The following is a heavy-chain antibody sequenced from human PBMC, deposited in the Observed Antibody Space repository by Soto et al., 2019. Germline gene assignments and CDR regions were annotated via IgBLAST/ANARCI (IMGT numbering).Heavy chain of an antibody. CDR1: GYTFISYY. CDR2: INPSGGTT. V-gene: IGHV1-46*03. D-gene: IGHD2-15*01. Sequence: QVQLVQSGAEVKKPGASVKVSCKASGYTFISYYTHWVRQAPGQGLEWMGMINPSGGTTNYAQKFQGRVTLNRDTSTSTVYMELGSLRSEDTAVYFCARSWWGTDRLMAYNWRGPWGQGTLVTVSS. CDR3: ARSWWGTDRLMAYNWRGP. J-gene: IGHJ5*02.